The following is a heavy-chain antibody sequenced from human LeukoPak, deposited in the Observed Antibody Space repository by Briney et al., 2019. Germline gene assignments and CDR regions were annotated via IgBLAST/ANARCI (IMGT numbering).Heavy chain of an antibody. Sequence: ASVTVSCKASGYTFTSYDINWVRQAPGQGLEWMGWMNPNSGNTGYAQKFQGRVTMTRNTSISTAYMELSSLRSEATAVYYCARVVDYYDSSGYHDAFDIWGQGTMVTVSS. CDR3: ARVVDYYDSSGYHDAFDI. J-gene: IGHJ3*02. CDR1: GYTFTSYD. CDR2: MNPNSGNT. D-gene: IGHD3-22*01. V-gene: IGHV1-8*01.